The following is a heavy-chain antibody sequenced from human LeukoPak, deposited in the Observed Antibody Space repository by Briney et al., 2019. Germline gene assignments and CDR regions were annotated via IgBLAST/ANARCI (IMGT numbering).Heavy chain of an antibody. CDR3: ASPGCSSTSCSLGYYYGMDV. J-gene: IGHJ6*02. V-gene: IGHV4-34*01. D-gene: IGHD2-2*01. CDR1: GGSFSGYY. Sequence: TETLSLTCAVYGGSFSGYYWSWIRQPPGKGLEWIGEINHSGSTNYNPSLKSRVTISVDTSKNQFSLKLSSVTAADTAVYYCASPGCSSTSCSLGYYYGMDVWGQGTTVTVSS. CDR2: INHSGST.